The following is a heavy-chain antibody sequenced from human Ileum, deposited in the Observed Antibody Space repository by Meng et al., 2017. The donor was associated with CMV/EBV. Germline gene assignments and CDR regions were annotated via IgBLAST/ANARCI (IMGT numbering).Heavy chain of an antibody. J-gene: IGHJ6*02. V-gene: IGHV3-30*04. D-gene: IGHD3-10*01. CDR2: ISYDGRNK. CDR3: AREIGDPNYYGMAV. Sequence: GGSLRLSCAASGFTFSSYALHWVRQAPGNGLEWVALISYDGRNKYHADSVKGRFTISRDNSKNTLYLQMNSLRAEDTAVYYCAREIGDPNYYGMAVWGQGTMVTVSS. CDR1: GFTFSSYA.